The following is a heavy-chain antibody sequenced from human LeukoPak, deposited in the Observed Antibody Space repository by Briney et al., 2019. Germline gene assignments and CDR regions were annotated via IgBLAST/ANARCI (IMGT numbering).Heavy chain of an antibody. J-gene: IGHJ4*02. CDR2: INPNSGGT. D-gene: IGHD6-6*01. CDR3: ARERQDSSSSVDY. Sequence: AXVKVSCKASGYTFTGYYMHWVRQAPGQGLEWMGRINPNSGGTNYAQKFQGRVTMTRDTSISTAYMELSRLRYDDTAVYYCARERQDSSSSVDYWGQGTLVTVSS. V-gene: IGHV1-2*06. CDR1: GYTFTGYY.